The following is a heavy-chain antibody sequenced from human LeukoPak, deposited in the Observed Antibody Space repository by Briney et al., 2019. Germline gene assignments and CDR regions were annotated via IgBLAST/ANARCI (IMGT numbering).Heavy chain of an antibody. Sequence: GGSLRLSCAASGFTFSSYEMNWVRQAPGKGLEWVSYISSSGSTIYYADSVKGRFTISRDNSKNTLYLQMNSLRAEDTAVYYCAKDRTSGWFGYFDYWGQGTLVTVSP. CDR3: AKDRTSGWFGYFDY. CDR2: ISSSGSTI. D-gene: IGHD6-19*01. V-gene: IGHV3-48*03. J-gene: IGHJ4*02. CDR1: GFTFSSYE.